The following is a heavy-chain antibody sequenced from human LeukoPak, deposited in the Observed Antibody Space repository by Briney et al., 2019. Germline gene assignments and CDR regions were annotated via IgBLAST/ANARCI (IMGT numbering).Heavy chain of an antibody. D-gene: IGHD2-21*02. CDR2: MNPNSGNT. CDR3: ARGYCGGDCHGGDY. J-gene: IGHJ4*02. Sequence: ASVKVSCKASGYTFTGYYMHWVRQATGQGLEWMGWMNPNSGNTGYAQKFQGRVTMTRNTSISTAYMELSSLRSEDTAVYYCARGYCGGDCHGGDYWGQGTLVTVSS. CDR1: GYTFTGYY. V-gene: IGHV1-8*02.